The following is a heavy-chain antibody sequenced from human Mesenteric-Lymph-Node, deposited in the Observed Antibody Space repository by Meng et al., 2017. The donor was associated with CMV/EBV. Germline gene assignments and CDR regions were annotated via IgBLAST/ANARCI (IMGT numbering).Heavy chain of an antibody. V-gene: IGHV1-18*01. Sequence: ASVKVSCKASGYTFSNYDITWLRQAPGQGLEWMGWISAYNGNTNYSQRFQGRVTLTTDTSTSTVYMEVRRLRYDDTAVYYCARLSGGVVIVPWGQGTLVTVSS. CDR2: ISAYNGNT. J-gene: IGHJ4*02. CDR1: GYTFSNYD. CDR3: ARLSGGVVIVP. D-gene: IGHD2-21*01.